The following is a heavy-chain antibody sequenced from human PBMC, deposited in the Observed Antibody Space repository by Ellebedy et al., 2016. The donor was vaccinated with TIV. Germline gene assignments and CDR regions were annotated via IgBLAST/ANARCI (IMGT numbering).Heavy chain of an antibody. J-gene: IGHJ3*02. CDR2: IKSKTDGGTT. Sequence: GESLKISCAASGFTFSNAWMSWVRQAPGKGLEWVGRIKSKTDGGTTDYAAPVKGRFTISRDDSKNTLYLQMNSLKTEDTAVYYCTTGVWVTMVPTPFDIWGQGTMVTVSS. CDR1: GFTFSNAW. V-gene: IGHV3-15*01. CDR3: TTGVWVTMVPTPFDI. D-gene: IGHD3-10*01.